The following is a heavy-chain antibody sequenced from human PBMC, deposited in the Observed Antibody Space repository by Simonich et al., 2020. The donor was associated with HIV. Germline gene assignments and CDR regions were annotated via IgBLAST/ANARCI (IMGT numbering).Heavy chain of an antibody. CDR2: IYLSGST. J-gene: IGHJ4*02. CDR1: GYSISSGDY. V-gene: IGHV4-38-2*01. CDR3: YGDYGEYYFDH. D-gene: IGHD4-17*01. Sequence: QVQLQESGPGLVKPSETLSLTCAVSGYSISSGDYWGWIRQPPGKGLEGIGSIYLSGSTYYNPSLKSRVTISVDTSKNQFSLKMSSLTAADTAVYYCYGDYGEYYFDHWSQGTLVTVSS.